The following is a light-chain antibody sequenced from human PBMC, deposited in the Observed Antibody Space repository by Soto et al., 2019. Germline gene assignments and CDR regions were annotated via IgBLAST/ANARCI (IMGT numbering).Light chain of an antibody. Sequence: EIVLTQSPGTLSLSPGERATLSCRASQSVSSSYLAWYQQKPGQAPRLLIYGASSRAPGIPDRFSGSGSGTDFTLNISRLEPEDFAVYYCQQYGSSPPYTFGQGTKLEIK. CDR2: GAS. J-gene: IGKJ2*01. V-gene: IGKV3-20*01. CDR1: QSVSSSY. CDR3: QQYGSSPPYT.